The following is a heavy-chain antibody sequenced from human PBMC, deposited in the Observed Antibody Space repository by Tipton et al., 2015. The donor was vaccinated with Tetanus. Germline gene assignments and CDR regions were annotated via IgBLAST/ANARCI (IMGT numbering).Heavy chain of an antibody. CDR2: ISSSSSYI. CDR1: GFTFSSYS. Sequence: SLRLSCAASGFTFSSYSMNWVRQAPGKGLEWVSPISSSSSYIYYADSVKGRFTISRDNAKNSLYLQMNSLRAEDTAVYYCAREPYSSSSDIDYWGQGTLVTVSS. CDR3: AREPYSSSSDIDY. V-gene: IGHV3-21*01. J-gene: IGHJ4*02. D-gene: IGHD6-6*01.